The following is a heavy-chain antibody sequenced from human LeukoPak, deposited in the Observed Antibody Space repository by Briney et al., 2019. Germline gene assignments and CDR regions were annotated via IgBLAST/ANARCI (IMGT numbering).Heavy chain of an antibody. CDR2: VDHTGST. CDR3: ARGRVSSSTWYSTYYYYFYMDV. V-gene: IGHV4-59*01. J-gene: IGHJ6*03. Sequence: SETLSLTCTVSGGSITMYYWTWIRQPPGKGLEWIGYVDHTGSTNFNPSLNGRVSISRDTTKNLFSLRLRSVTAADTAVYFCARGRVSSSTWYSTYYYYFYMDVWGKGTTVTVSS. CDR1: GGSITMYY. D-gene: IGHD1-1*01.